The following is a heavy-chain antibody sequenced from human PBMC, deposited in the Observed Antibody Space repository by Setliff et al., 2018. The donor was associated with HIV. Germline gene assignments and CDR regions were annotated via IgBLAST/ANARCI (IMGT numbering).Heavy chain of an antibody. J-gene: IGHJ4*02. V-gene: IGHV4-34*01. Sequence: SETLSLTCSVYGTSFSDHYWSWVRQTPGKGLEWIGEMNQSGTTNYNPSLKSRVTMLIDTSERQFSLKLTSVTAADTAVYYCVRWYYCVSGACYRADYWGQGTMVTVSS. CDR2: MNQSGTT. CDR3: VRWYYCVSGACYRADY. D-gene: IGHD2-21*02. CDR1: GTSFSDHY.